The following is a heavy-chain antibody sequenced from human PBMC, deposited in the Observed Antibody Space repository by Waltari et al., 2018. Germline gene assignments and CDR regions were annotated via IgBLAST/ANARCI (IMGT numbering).Heavy chain of an antibody. CDR2: IKPNSGGT. Sequence: QVQLVQSGAEVKKPGASVKVSCKASGYTFTGYYMHWVRQAPGQGLEWMGWIKPNSGGTNDVQKFQGRVTMTRDTSIRRAYMELSRRRADGTAVYYWARGEGRRELLPGGSNYWGQGTLVTVSS. V-gene: IGHV1-2*02. CDR1: GYTFTGYY. J-gene: IGHJ4*02. D-gene: IGHD1-26*01. CDR3: ARGEGRRELLPGGSNY.